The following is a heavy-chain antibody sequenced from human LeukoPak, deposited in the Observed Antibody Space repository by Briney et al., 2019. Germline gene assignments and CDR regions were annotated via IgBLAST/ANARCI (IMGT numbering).Heavy chain of an antibody. CDR1: GGSISSYY. CDR3: ARHPEQWLAPGLYYYYGMDV. Sequence: SETLSLTCTVPGGSISSYYWSWIRQPPGKGLEWIGYIYYSGSTNYNPSLKSRVTISVDTSKNQFSLKLSSVTAADTAVYYCARHPEQWLAPGLYYYYGMDVWGQGTTVTVSS. V-gene: IGHV4-59*08. CDR2: IYYSGST. J-gene: IGHJ6*02. D-gene: IGHD6-19*01.